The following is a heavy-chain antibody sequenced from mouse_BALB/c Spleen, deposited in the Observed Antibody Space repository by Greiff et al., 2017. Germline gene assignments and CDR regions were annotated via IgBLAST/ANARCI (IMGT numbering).Heavy chain of an antibody. D-gene: IGHD1-1*01. CDR2: ISSGGSYT. CDR3: ARRYYGSEGYWYFDV. V-gene: IGHV5-9-3*01. Sequence: EVKLVESGGGLVKPGGSLKLSCAASGFTFSSYAMSWVRQTPEQRLEWVATISSGGSYTYYPDSVKGRFTISRDNAKNTLYLQMSSLRSGDTAMYYCARRYYGSEGYWYFDVWGAGTTVTVSS. CDR1: GFTFSSYA. J-gene: IGHJ1*01.